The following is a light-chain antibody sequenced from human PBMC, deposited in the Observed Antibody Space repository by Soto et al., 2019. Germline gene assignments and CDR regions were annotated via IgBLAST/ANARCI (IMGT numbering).Light chain of an antibody. CDR2: SNN. CDR1: SSNIGSTY. Sequence: QAVLTQPPSASGTPGQRVTISCSGSSSNIGSTYVYWYQQLPGTAPKLLIFSNNQRLSGVPDRFSGSKSGTSASLAISGLRSEDEADYYCAPWDDSLNGVVFGGGTKLTVL. V-gene: IGLV1-47*02. CDR3: APWDDSLNGVV. J-gene: IGLJ2*01.